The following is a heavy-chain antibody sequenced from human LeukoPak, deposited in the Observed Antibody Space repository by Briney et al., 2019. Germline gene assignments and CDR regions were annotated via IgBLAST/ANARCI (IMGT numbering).Heavy chain of an antibody. J-gene: IGHJ4*02. CDR3: AREDIVLMVYAMPFDY. CDR1: GFTFSSYA. V-gene: IGHV3-23*01. D-gene: IGHD2-8*01. Sequence: GGSLRLSCAASGFTFSSYAMSRVRQAPGKGLEWVSAISGSGGSTYYADSVKGRFTISRDNSKNTLCLQMNSLRAEDTAVYYCAREDIVLMVYAMPFDYWGQGTLVTVSS. CDR2: ISGSGGST.